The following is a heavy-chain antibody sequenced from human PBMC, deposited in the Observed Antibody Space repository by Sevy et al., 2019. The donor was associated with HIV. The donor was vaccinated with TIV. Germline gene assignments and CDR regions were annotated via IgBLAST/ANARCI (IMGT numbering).Heavy chain of an antibody. J-gene: IGHJ3*02. D-gene: IGHD3-22*01. Sequence: GGSLRLSCKASGFTFISYAMNWVRQTPGKGLEWVSTIYGSGGHTYYAGSVNPYYADSVKGRFTISRDNSKNTLSLQMNSLRTDDTAIYYCAGARYDSSGSFDAFDIWGQGTLVTVSS. V-gene: IGHV3-23*01. CDR3: AGARYDSSGSFDAFDI. CDR2: IYGSGGHT. CDR1: GFTFISYA.